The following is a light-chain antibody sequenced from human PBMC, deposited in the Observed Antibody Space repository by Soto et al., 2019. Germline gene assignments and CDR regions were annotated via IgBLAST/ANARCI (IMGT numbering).Light chain of an antibody. CDR3: QQYGSSTPT. CDR1: QTVSSSY. CDR2: GAS. J-gene: IGKJ5*01. Sequence: EIVLTQSPATLSLSPGERATLSCRASQTVSSSYLAWYQKNPGQAPRLLIYGASSRATGIPDRFSGSGSGTDFTLTISRLEPEDFAVYYCQQYGSSTPTFGQGTRLEIK. V-gene: IGKV3-20*01.